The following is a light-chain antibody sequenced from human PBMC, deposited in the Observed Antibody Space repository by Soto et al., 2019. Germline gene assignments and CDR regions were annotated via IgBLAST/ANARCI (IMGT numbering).Light chain of an antibody. J-gene: IGLJ1*01. CDR3: SSYTSSSTYV. V-gene: IGLV2-14*01. Sequence: QSVLTQPASVSGSPGQSITISCAGTRDDIGAYDYVSWYQQHPGNAPKLLVYEVTNRPSGVSDRFSGSKSGNTASLTISGLQAEDEADYYCSSYTSSSTYVFGTGTKV. CDR2: EVT. CDR1: RDDIGAYDY.